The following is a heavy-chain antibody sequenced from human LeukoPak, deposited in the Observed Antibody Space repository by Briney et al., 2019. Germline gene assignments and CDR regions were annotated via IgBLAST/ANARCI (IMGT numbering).Heavy chain of an antibody. CDR3: ARGGQDYLGNFFDY. CDR2: IYYSGST. D-gene: IGHD3-16*01. V-gene: IGHV4-59*11. Sequence: SETLSLTCTVSGDSISSHFWSWIRQPPGKGLEWIGYIYYSGSTNYNPSLKSRVTMSVDTSKNQFSLKLTSVTAADTAVYYCARGGQDYLGNFFDYWGRGTLVTVSS. CDR1: GDSISSHF. J-gene: IGHJ4*02.